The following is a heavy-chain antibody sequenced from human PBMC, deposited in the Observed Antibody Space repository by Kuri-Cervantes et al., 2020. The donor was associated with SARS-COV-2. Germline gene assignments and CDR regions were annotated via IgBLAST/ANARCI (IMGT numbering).Heavy chain of an antibody. CDR3: VRGLGGWSEGYAFDI. CDR1: GGSFSGYY. Sequence: SQTLSLTCAVYGGSFSGYYWSWIRQPPGKGLEWIGEINHSGSTNYNPSLKSRVTISVDTSKNQFSLKLSSVTAADTAVYYCVRGLGGWSEGYAFDIWGQGTMVTVSS. D-gene: IGHD6-19*01. V-gene: IGHV4-34*01. J-gene: IGHJ3*02. CDR2: INHSGST.